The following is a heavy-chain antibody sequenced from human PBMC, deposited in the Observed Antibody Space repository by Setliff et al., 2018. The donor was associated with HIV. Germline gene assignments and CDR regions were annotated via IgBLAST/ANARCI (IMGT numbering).Heavy chain of an antibody. Sequence: PSETLSLTCIVSGGSINSTSYYWGWIHQPPGQGLEWIGSIYYSGDTFYNTSLKTRITISVDTSKNHLSLKVSSLTAADTAVYYCARAPYYDYRGLAVYYFDYWGQGTLVTVSS. CDR2: IYYSGDT. CDR3: ARAPYYDYRGLAVYYFDY. J-gene: IGHJ4*02. CDR1: GGSINSTSYY. V-gene: IGHV4-39*07. D-gene: IGHD3-22*01.